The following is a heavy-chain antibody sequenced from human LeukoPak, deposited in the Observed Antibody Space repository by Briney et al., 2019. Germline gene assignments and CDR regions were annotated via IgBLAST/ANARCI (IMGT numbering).Heavy chain of an antibody. V-gene: IGHV1-8*01. J-gene: IGHJ4*02. CDR3: ERVGRPSRHKYFRLTGFEIVVVTARRCEFDY. D-gene: IGHD2-21*02. Sequence: ASVNVSCKASVYTFTSYDINWVRQATGQGLEWMGWMNPNSGNTGYAQKFQGRATMTRNTSISTAYMELSSLRSDDTAVYYCERVGRPSRHKYFRLTGFEIVVVTARRCEFDYWGQGTLVTVSS. CDR1: VYTFTSYD. CDR2: MNPNSGNT.